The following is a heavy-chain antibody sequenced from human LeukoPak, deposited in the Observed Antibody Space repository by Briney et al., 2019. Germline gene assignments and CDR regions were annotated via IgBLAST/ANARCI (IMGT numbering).Heavy chain of an antibody. CDR1: GFIFGSYA. CDR3: ARDRLDDYYYDSSGYYSDAFDI. J-gene: IGHJ3*02. CDR2: ISYDGSNK. V-gene: IGHV3-30*04. Sequence: PGGSLRLSCAASGFIFGSYAMHWARQAPGKGLAWVAVISYDGSNKYYADSVKGRFTISRDNSKDTLYLQMNSLRAEDTAVYYCARDRLDDYYYDSSGYYSDAFDIWGQGTMVTVSS. D-gene: IGHD3-22*01.